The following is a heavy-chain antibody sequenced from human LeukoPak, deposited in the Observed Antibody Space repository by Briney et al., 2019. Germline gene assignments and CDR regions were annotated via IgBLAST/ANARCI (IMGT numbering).Heavy chain of an antibody. Sequence: ESGPTLVNPTQTLTLTCTFSGFSLSTSGVGVGWIRQPPGKALEWLTLIYWNDDKRYSPSLKSRLTITKDTSKNQVVLTMTNMDPVDTATYYCAHRVPSVFPDNICFDPWGQGTLVTVSS. CDR2: IYWNDDK. J-gene: IGHJ5*02. D-gene: IGHD1-14*01. CDR3: AHRVPSVFPDNICFDP. CDR1: GFSLSTSGVG. V-gene: IGHV2-5*01.